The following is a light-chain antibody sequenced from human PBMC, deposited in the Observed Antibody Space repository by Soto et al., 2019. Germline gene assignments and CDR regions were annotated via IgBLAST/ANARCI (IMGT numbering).Light chain of an antibody. Sequence: VLKQSAAAVSVSTEERATLSCRASQSVSSNLAWYQQKPGQAPRLLISDASTRATGIPARFSGSGSGTEFTLTFSSLQSEDFAVSYCQQFNIWPRTFCQ. CDR3: QQFNIWPRT. CDR1: QSVSSN. J-gene: IGKJ1*01. V-gene: IGKV3-15*01. CDR2: DAS.